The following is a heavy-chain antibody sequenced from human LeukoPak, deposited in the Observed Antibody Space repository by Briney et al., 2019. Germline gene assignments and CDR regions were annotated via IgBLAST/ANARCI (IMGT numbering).Heavy chain of an antibody. CDR1: GFTFTSSA. V-gene: IGHV1-58*01. J-gene: IGHJ1*01. CDR3: AAVSTVTTAEYFQH. Sequence: SVKVSCKAFGFTFTSSAVQWVRQARGQRLEWIGWIVVGSGNTNYAQKFQERVTITRDMSTSTAYMELSSLRSEDTAVYYCAAVSTVTTAEYFQHWGQGTLVTVSS. CDR2: IVVGSGNT. D-gene: IGHD4-17*01.